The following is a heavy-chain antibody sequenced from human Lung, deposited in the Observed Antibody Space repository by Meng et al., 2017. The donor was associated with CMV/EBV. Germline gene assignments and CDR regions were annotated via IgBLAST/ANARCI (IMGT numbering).Heavy chain of an antibody. V-gene: IGHV3-15*01. D-gene: IGHD4-23*01. J-gene: IGHJ4*02. CDR3: CKDVPQTVGALAH. CDR2: IKSAGGGGTA. CDR1: GLPFIEAW. Sequence: GGSLRLSCAASGLPFIEAWMTWVRQAPGKGLEWVGRIKSAGGGGTADYAAAVKGRFTISRDDSKSMIYLQMNDLKSEDTALYYCCKDVPQTVGALAHWGQGTLVTVPS.